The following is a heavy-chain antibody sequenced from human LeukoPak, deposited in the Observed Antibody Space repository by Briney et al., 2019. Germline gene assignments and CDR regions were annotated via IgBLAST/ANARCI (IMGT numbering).Heavy chain of an antibody. CDR2: INHSGST. Sequence: SEPLSLTCAVYGGSFSGYYWSWIRQPPGKGLEWIGEINHSGSTNYNPSLKSRVTISVDTSKNQFSLKLSSVTAADTAMYYCARGVAARPYYYYYYMDVWGKGTTVTVSS. CDR3: ARGVAARPYYYYYYMDV. J-gene: IGHJ6*03. D-gene: IGHD6-6*01. V-gene: IGHV4-34*01. CDR1: GGSFSGYY.